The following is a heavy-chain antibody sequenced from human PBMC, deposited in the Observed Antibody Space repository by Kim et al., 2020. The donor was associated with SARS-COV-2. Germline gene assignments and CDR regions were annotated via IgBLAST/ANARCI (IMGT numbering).Heavy chain of an antibody. J-gene: IGHJ4*02. CDR3: ARVPVGDFSAYYFDS. D-gene: IGHD3-10*01. V-gene: IGHV3-11*01. Sequence: ATSLKGRFTTSGDNAKNSLYLEMNSLRAEDTALYYCARVPVGDFSAYYFDSWGQGTLVTVSS.